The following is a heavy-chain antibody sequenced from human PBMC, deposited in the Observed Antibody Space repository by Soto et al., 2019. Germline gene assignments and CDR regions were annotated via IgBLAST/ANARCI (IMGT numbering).Heavy chain of an antibody. D-gene: IGHD3-22*01. CDR3: ARLVYDSRLDYLYFDH. CDR1: GVSISSGNW. V-gene: IGHV4-4*02. CDR2: VYNDGSS. J-gene: IGHJ4*02. Sequence: SETLSLTCDVSGVSISSGNWWGWVRQPPGKGLEWIAEVYNDGSSNYHPSLESRATISVDRSKNQFSLRLSSVTAADTGKYYCARLVYDSRLDYLYFDHWGQGTLVTVSS.